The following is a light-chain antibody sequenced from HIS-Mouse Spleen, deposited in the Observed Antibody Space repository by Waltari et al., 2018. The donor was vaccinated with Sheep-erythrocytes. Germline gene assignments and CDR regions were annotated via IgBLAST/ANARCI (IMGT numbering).Light chain of an antibody. CDR1: QSLLHSNGYNY. Sequence: DIVMTQSPISLPVTPGEPASCSCRSTQSLLHSNGYNYLDWYLQKPGQSPQLLIYLGSNRASGVPDRFSGSGSGTDFTLKISRVEAEDVGVYYCMQALQTPWTFGQGTKVEIK. J-gene: IGKJ1*01. CDR3: MQALQTPWT. CDR2: LGS. V-gene: IGKV2-28*01.